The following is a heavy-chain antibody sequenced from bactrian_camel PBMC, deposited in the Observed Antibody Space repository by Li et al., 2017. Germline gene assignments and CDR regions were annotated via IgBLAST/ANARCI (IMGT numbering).Heavy chain of an antibody. Sequence: VQLVESGGGATQPGGYLRLSCVASEDIFRDACMGWFRQAAGKGLEWVSSISSTGALDYYRDSLKGRFTVSRDNAKNTVYLGINSLKLEDSAIYYCALGSIRQATMTARGKGTQVTVS. CDR2: ISSTGALD. D-gene: IGHD3*01. CDR1: EDIFRDAC. J-gene: IGHJ4*01. V-gene: IGHV3S40*01.